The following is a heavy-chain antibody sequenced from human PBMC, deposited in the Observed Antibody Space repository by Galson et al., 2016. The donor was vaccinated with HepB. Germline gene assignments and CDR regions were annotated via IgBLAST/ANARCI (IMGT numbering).Heavy chain of an antibody. CDR3: AGGDPNIAVAALDY. CDR2: IWYDGTNK. J-gene: IGHJ4*02. Sequence: SLRLSCAASGFTFSRYGMHWVRQAPGEGLESVAFIWYDGTNKFYADSVKGRFTISRDNSKNTLYLQLNSLRAEDTAVYYCAGGDPNIAVAALDYWGQGTLVTVSS. CDR1: GFTFSRYG. D-gene: IGHD6-19*01. V-gene: IGHV3-33*01.